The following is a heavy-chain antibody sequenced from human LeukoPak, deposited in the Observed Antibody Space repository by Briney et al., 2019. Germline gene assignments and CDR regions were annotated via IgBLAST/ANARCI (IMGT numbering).Heavy chain of an antibody. Sequence: QAGGSLRLSCAASGFTFSSYAMSWVRQAPGKGLEWVSAISGSGGSTYYADSVKGRFTISRDNSKITLYLEMNSLRAEDTAVYYCARGRGVYGYWYFDLWGRGTLVTVSS. CDR3: ARGRGVYGYWYFDL. V-gene: IGHV3-23*01. D-gene: IGHD2-15*01. CDR2: ISGSGGST. CDR1: GFTFSSYA. J-gene: IGHJ2*01.